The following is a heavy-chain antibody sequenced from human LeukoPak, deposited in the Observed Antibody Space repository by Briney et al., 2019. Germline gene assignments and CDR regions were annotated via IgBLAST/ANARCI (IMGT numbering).Heavy chain of an antibody. D-gene: IGHD2-21*01. V-gene: IGHV1-69*05. CDR1: GGTFSSYA. CDR3: ARNDWTYGLPFEI. CDR2: IIPIFGTA. J-gene: IGHJ3*02. Sequence: SVKVSCKASGGTFSSYAISWVRQAPGQGLEWMGRIIPIFGTANYAQKFQGRVTITTDESTSTAYMELSSLRSEDTAVYYCARNDWTYGLPFEIWGQGTMVTVSS.